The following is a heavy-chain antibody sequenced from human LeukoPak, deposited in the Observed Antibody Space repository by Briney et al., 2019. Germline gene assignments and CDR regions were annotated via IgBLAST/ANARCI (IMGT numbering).Heavy chain of an antibody. CDR3: ARRVGGDGYNGGAFDT. CDR2: IYHSGST. Sequence: SETLSLTCAVSGYSISSGYYWGWIRQPPGKGLEWIGSIYHSGSTYYNPSLKSRVTISVDTSKNQFSLKLSSVTAADTAVYYCARRVGGDGYNGGAFDTWGQGTMVTVSS. V-gene: IGHV4-38-2*01. J-gene: IGHJ3*02. D-gene: IGHD5-24*01. CDR1: GYSISSGYY.